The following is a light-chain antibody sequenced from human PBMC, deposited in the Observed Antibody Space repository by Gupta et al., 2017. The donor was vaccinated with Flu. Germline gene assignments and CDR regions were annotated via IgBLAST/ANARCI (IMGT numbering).Light chain of an antibody. J-gene: IGKJ4*01. CDR1: QSVRSSY. CDR3: QDADKSNT. Sequence: PDTLSLSPGERATLSCRTSQSVRSSYLDRYQLRPVQAPRLLIFGAYSRATGIPDRFSGTGSGTDFTRTSIRREPEDYGIFYWQDADKSNTFAAWTKLEI. V-gene: IGKV3-20*01. CDR2: GAY.